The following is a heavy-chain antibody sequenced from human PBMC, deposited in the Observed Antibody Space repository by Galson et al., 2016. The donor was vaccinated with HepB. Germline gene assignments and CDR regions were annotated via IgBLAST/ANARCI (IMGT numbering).Heavy chain of an antibody. CDR2: TYYRSKWYN. Sequence: CAISGDSVSSNSAAWNWIRQSPSRGLEWLGRTYYRSKWYNDYAVSVKSRIIINPDTSKNQLSLQLNSVTPGDAAVYYCAGEGHFGDHGFDYWGQGILVTVSS. CDR1: GDSVSSNSAA. J-gene: IGHJ4*02. D-gene: IGHD4-17*01. V-gene: IGHV6-1*01. CDR3: AGEGHFGDHGFDY.